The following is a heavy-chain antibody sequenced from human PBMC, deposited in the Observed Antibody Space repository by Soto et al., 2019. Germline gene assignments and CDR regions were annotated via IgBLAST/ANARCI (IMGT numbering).Heavy chain of an antibody. J-gene: IGHJ4*02. CDR2: ISANNGKT. CDR3: AREALYRNGWYYSDY. Sequence: ASVKVSCKASGYTFTTYNINWVRQAPGQGLEWMGWISANNGKTSYAQKVRDRVTMTTDTSTRTAYMELRSLRPDDTAVYYCAREALYRNGWYYSDYWGQGTPVTVSS. D-gene: IGHD6-13*01. V-gene: IGHV1-18*01. CDR1: GYTFTTYN.